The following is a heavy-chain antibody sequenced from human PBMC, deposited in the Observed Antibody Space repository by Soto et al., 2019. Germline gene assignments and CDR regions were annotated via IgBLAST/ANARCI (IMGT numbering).Heavy chain of an antibody. CDR3: ARNGTLTGSPYAMDV. J-gene: IGHJ6*02. CDR1: GGTFSDAT. V-gene: IGHV1-69*01. D-gene: IGHD1-1*01. Sequence: KVSCKASGGTFSDATIKWVRQAPGQRREWMGGIIPIFDTANYAEKFQGRVTITADESTSTSFMEVSSLRSEDTAVYYCARNGTLTGSPYAMDVWGQGTMVTVSS. CDR2: IIPIFDTA.